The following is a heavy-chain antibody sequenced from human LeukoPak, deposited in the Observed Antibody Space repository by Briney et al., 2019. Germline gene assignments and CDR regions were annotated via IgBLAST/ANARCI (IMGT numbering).Heavy chain of an antibody. J-gene: IGHJ4*02. CDR3: ARVGSDGGLDY. CDR2: INPNSGGT. Sequence: ASVKVSCKASGYTFTGYYMHWVRQAPGQGLEWMGWINPNSGGTNYAQKFQGRVTMTRDTSISTAYMELSSLRSEDMAVYYCARVGSDGGLDYWGQGTLVTVSS. V-gene: IGHV1-2*02. D-gene: IGHD4-23*01. CDR1: GYTFTGYY.